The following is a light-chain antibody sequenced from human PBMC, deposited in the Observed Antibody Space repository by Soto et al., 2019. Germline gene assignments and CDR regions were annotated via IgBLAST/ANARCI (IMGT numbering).Light chain of an antibody. CDR1: QSVSSY. V-gene: IGKV3-11*01. CDR3: PPRSTWPGIT. J-gene: IGKJ5*01. CDR2: DAS. Sequence: EIVLTQSPATLSLSPGERATLSCRASQSVSSYLAWYQQKPGQAPRLLIYDASNRATGIPARFSGSGSGTDFTLTISSLEPEDFAVYYCPPRSTWPGITFGQGTRFEIK.